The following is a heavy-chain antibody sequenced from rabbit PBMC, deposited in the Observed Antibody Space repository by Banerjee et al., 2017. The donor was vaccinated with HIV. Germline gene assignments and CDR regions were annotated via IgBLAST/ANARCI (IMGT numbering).Heavy chain of an antibody. CDR3: VTAIVVAGMENNL. CDR1: GFGFSSYY. CDR2: IYAGKGNT. V-gene: IGHV1S7*01. Sequence: QLKESGGGLVQPGGSLTLSCKASGFGFSSYYVAWVRQAPGKGLEWIGIIYAGKGNTDYASWVNGRFSISRDNAQNTVSLQMNSLTAADTATYFCVTAIVVAGMENNLWGPGTLVTVS. D-gene: IGHD4-1*01. J-gene: IGHJ4*01.